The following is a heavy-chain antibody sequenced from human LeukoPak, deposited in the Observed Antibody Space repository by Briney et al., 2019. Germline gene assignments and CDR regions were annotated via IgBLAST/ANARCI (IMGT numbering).Heavy chain of an antibody. V-gene: IGHV3-30*18. J-gene: IGHJ4*02. Sequence: GGSLRLSCAASGFTFSRYGMHWVRQAPGKGLEWVAVISYDGSNKYYADSVKGRFTISRDNSKNTLYLQMNSLRAEDTAVYYCAKSGYSGYDSGIDYWGQGTLVTVSS. CDR3: AKSGYSGYDSGIDY. CDR1: GFTFSRYG. D-gene: IGHD5-12*01. CDR2: ISYDGSNK.